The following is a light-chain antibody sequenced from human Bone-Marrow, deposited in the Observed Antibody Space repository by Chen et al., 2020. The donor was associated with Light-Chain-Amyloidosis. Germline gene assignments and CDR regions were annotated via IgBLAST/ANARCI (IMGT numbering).Light chain of an antibody. J-gene: IGLJ2*01. Sequence: QSVLTQPPSVSGAPGQTVLISCPGTSSHIGAGYDVHWYQQLPGAAPKLLIYDKTNRPSGVPDRFSGAKTGTSASLAIAGLQAEDEADYYCQSYDNSLNTAHVVFGGGTKVTVL. V-gene: IGLV1-40*01. CDR3: QSYDNSLNTAHVV. CDR2: DKT. CDR1: SSHIGAGYD.